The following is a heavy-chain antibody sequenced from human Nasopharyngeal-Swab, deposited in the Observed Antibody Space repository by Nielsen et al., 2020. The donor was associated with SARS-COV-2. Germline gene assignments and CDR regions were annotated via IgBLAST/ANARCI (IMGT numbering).Heavy chain of an antibody. D-gene: IGHD6-19*01. Sequence: GGSLRLSCVASGFKFADYAMHWVRQVPGKGLEWVSGISWNSGFRAQADSVQGRFFISRDNAENSLDLQMNSLRPEDTGLYYCATSLIGAVADAYFDYWGQGTRVTVSS. CDR2: ISWNSGFR. CDR1: GFKFADYA. V-gene: IGHV3-9*01. J-gene: IGHJ4*02. CDR3: ATSLIGAVADAYFDY.